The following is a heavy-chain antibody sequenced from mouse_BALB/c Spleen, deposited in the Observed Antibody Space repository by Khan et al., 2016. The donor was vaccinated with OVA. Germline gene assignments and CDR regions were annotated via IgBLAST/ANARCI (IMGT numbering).Heavy chain of an antibody. CDR2: INTYTGEP. J-gene: IGHJ1*01. V-gene: IGHV9-1*02. CDR1: GYTFTNYG. D-gene: IGHD6-2*01. CDR3: ARISSYWYSDV. Sequence: QIQLVQSGPELKKPGETVKISCKASGYTFTNYGMNWVKQAPGKGLKWMGWINTYTGEPTYADDFKGRFVFSLETSARTAYLQISNHKNEDMTTYFCARISSYWYSDVWGAGTKVNVAS.